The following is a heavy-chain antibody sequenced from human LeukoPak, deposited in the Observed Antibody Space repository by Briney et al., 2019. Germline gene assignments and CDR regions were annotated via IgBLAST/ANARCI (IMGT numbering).Heavy chain of an antibody. CDR2: ISAYNGNT. Sequence: ASVKVSCQASGYIFTSYGISWVRQPPGQGLEWMGWISAYNGNTNYAQKLQGRVTMSTDTSTSTDYIELRSLRSDDTAVYHCARLPYCSSTSCYTSWFDPWGQGTLVTVSS. D-gene: IGHD2-2*02. V-gene: IGHV1-18*01. CDR1: GYIFTSYG. J-gene: IGHJ5*02. CDR3: ARLPYCSSTSCYTSWFDP.